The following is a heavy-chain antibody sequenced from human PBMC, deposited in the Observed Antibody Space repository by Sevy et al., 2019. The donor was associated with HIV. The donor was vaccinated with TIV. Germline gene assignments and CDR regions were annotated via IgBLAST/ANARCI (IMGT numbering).Heavy chain of an antibody. CDR3: ARDRCSSTSCYHNWFDP. CDR1: GYTFTSYG. CDR2: ISAYNGNT. Sequence: ASVKVSCKASGYTFTSYGISWVRQAPGQRLEWMGWISAYNGNTNYAQKLQGRVTMTTDTSTSTAYMELRSLRSNDTAVYYCARDRCSSTSCYHNWFDPWGQGTLVTVSS. D-gene: IGHD2-2*01. J-gene: IGHJ5*02. V-gene: IGHV1-18*01.